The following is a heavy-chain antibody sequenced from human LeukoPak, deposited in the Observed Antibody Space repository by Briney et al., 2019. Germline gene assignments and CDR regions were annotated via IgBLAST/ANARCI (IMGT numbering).Heavy chain of an antibody. CDR1: GFTFSSQA. V-gene: IGHV3-23*01. D-gene: IGHD6-19*01. J-gene: IGHJ4*01. Sequence: GGSLRLSCAVSGFTFSSQAIGWVRQAPGKGLEWVSTFGGSYVSIYYADSVKGRFTVSRDSSKNTLYLQMSSLRVEDTALYYCAKHYSSGWYNHFDYWGHGTLVTVSS. CDR2: FGGSYVSI. CDR3: AKHYSSGWYNHFDY.